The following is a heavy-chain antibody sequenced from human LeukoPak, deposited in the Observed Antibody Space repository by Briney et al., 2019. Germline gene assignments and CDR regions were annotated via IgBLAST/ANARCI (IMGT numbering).Heavy chain of an antibody. V-gene: IGHV1-2*06. J-gene: IGHJ3*01. D-gene: IGHD3-22*01. CDR2: INPNSGGT. CDR1: GYTFTGYY. CDR3: ATAMIVKAFDV. Sequence: ASVKVSCKASGYTFTGYYMHWVRQAPGQGLEWMGRINPNSGGTNYAQKFQGGVTMTRDTSISTAYMELTSLTSDDTAVYYCATAMIVKAFDVWGQGTMVTVSS.